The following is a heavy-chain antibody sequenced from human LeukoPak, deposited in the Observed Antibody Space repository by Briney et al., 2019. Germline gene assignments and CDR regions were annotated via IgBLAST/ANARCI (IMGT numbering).Heavy chain of an antibody. D-gene: IGHD3-9*01. CDR3: ARDILTGYYST. Sequence: GGSLRLSCAASGFTVSSNYMSWVRQAPGKGLEWVSVIYSGGSTYYADSVKGRFTISRDNSKNTLYLQMNSLRAEDTAVYYCARDILTGYYSTWGQGTLVTVSS. CDR1: GFTVSSNY. V-gene: IGHV3-66*01. CDR2: IYSGGST. J-gene: IGHJ5*02.